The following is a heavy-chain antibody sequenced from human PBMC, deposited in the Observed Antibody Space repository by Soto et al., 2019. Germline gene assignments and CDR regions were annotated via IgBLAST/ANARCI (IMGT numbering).Heavy chain of an antibody. Sequence: GESLKISCKGSGYTFTDYWIGWVRQLPGKGLEWMGIIYPGDSDTRYSPSFQGHVTITVDKSTSTAYLQWNTLKASDTAMYYCARPTYCSSTHCSPFDYWGHGTLVTVSS. CDR1: GYTFTDYW. CDR2: IYPGDSDT. D-gene: IGHD2-2*01. CDR3: ARPTYCSSTHCSPFDY. V-gene: IGHV5-51*01. J-gene: IGHJ4*01.